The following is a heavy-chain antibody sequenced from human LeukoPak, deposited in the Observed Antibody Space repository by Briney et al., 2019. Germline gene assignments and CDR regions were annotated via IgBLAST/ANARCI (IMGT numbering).Heavy chain of an antibody. CDR3: AKDLDIVATITGN. J-gene: IGHJ4*02. V-gene: IGHV3-23*01. CDR1: GFTFSRDW. CDR2: VSGSGGST. Sequence: GGSLRLSCVASGFTFSRDWMSWVRQAPGKGLEWVSGVSGSGGSTYYADSVKGRFTISRDNSKNTLYLQMNSLRAEDTAVYYCAKDLDIVATITGNWGQGTLVTVSS. D-gene: IGHD5-12*01.